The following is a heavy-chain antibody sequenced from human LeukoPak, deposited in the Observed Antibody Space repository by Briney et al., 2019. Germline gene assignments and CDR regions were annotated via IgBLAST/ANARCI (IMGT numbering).Heavy chain of an antibody. J-gene: IGHJ4*02. V-gene: IGHV3-15*01. CDR1: GFTFTDAW. CDR2: IKTKTDGETT. Sequence: NPGGSLRLSCEASGFTFTDAWMSWVRQAPGKGLEWVGRIKTKTDGETTDYAAAVTGRFTTSRDDSKNTVYLQMNSLTSDDTGVYYCTTARVGYWGQGTLVTVSS. CDR3: TTARVGY.